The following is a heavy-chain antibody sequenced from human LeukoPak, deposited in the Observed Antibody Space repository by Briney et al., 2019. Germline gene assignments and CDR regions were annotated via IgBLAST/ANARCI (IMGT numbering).Heavy chain of an antibody. CDR2: IYLDGSRA. J-gene: IGHJ4*02. D-gene: IGHD6-13*01. V-gene: IGHV3-7*01. CDR1: GFTFTNYW. CDR3: ARGLHRIAVAGKGSHPFDY. Sequence: GGSLRLSCAVSGFTFTNYWMSWARQSPGKGLEWVANIYLDGSRAYYVDSVKGRFTISRDNAKNSLFLQMNSLSAEDTAVYYCARGLHRIAVAGKGSHPFDYWGQGTLVTVSS.